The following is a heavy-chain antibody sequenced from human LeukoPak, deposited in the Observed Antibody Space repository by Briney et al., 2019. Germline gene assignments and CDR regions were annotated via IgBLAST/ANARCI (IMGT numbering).Heavy chain of an antibody. CDR2: IKQDGSEK. CDR1: GFTFSSYW. CDR3: ARDILYDSSGYYLDS. J-gene: IGHJ5*01. Sequence: GGSLRLSCAASGFTFSSYWMSWVRQAPGKGLEWVANIKQDGSEKYYVDSVKGRFTISRDNAKNSLFLRMNNLRAEDTALYYCARDILYDSSGYYLDSWGQGTLVTVSS. V-gene: IGHV3-7*03. D-gene: IGHD3-22*01.